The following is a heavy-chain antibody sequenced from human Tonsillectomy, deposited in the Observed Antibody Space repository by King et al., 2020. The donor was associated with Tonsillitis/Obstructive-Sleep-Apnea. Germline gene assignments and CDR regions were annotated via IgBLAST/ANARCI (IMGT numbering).Heavy chain of an antibody. CDR1: GFTFSSYA. D-gene: IGHD3-3*01. J-gene: IGHJ4*02. V-gene: IGHV3-30*01. Sequence: VQLVESGGGVVQPGRSLRLSCAASGFTFSSYAMNWVRQAPGKGLEWVAVVLYDGSNKYYADSVKGRFTVSRDNSKNTLYLQMNSLRPEDTDVYYCARDYITIFGVVIPSFYFDYWGQGTLVTVSS. CDR2: VLYDGSNK. CDR3: ARDYITIFGVVIPSFYFDY.